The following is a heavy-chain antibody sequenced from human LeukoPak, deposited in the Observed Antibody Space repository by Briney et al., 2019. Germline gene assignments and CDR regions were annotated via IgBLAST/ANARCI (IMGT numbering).Heavy chain of an antibody. CDR3: ARVVPVYAGRYRGGMDV. J-gene: IGHJ6*02. Sequence: GGSLRLSCAASGFTFINYWMTWVRQGPGRGLEWVANVKHDGSEKNYVGSVKGRFTISRDNAKNSLYLQMNGLRAEDTGVYYCARVVPVYAGRYRGGMDVWGQGTTVTVSS. D-gene: IGHD5/OR15-5a*01. V-gene: IGHV3-7*01. CDR2: VKHDGSEK. CDR1: GFTFINYW.